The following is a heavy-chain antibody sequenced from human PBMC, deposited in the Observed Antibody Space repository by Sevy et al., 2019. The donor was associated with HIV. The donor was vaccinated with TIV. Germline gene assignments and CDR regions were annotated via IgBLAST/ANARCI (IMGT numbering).Heavy chain of an antibody. CDR1: GFTFSDYG. CDR3: AREERSGTTTSFDY. J-gene: IGHJ4*02. V-gene: IGHV3-33*01. Sequence: GGSLRLSCAASGFTFSDYGMHWVRQAPGKGLEWVAVIWSDGSNKYHGDSVKGRFTISRDSSKNTLFLQMNSLRVDDTAVYYCAREERSGTTTSFDYWGQGALVTVSS. CDR2: IWSDGSNK. D-gene: IGHD1-7*01.